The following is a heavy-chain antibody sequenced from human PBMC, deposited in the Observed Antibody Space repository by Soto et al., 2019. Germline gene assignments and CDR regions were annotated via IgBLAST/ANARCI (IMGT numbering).Heavy chain of an antibody. CDR1: GYTFTSYG. CDR2: ISAHNGNT. J-gene: IGHJ4*02. V-gene: IGHV1-18*01. D-gene: IGHD1-1*01. Sequence: QVHLVQSGAEVKKPGASVKVSCKASGYTFTSYGITWVRQAPGQGLEWMGWISAHNGNTDYAQKLQGRVIVTRDTSPSTAYMELRRLRSVDTAVYYCARGRYGDYWGQGALVTVSS. CDR3: ARGRYGDY.